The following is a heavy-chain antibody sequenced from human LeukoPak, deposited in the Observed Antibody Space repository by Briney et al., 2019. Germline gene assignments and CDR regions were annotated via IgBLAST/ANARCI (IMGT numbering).Heavy chain of an antibody. CDR2: INPSSGGT. CDR3: ARDMNTVVNYYFDY. Sequence: GASVKVSCKASGYTFTGYYMHWVRQAPGQGLEWMGWINPSSGGTNYAQKFQGRVTMTRDTSISTAYMELSRLRSDDTAVYYCARDMNTVVNYYFDYWGQGTLVTVSS. D-gene: IGHD4-23*01. CDR1: GYTFTGYY. J-gene: IGHJ4*02. V-gene: IGHV1-2*02.